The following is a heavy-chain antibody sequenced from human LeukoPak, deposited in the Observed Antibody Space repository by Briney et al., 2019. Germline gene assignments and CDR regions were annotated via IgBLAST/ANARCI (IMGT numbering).Heavy chain of an antibody. Sequence: SQTLSLTCAVSGGSISSGGYSWRWIRQPPGKGLEWIGYIYHSGSTYYNPSLKSRVTISVDRSKNQFSLKLSSVTAADTAVYYCARGLPRVYGDSNWFDPWGQGTLVTVSS. J-gene: IGHJ5*02. D-gene: IGHD4-17*01. CDR1: GGSISSGGYS. CDR3: ARGLPRVYGDSNWFDP. CDR2: IYHSGST. V-gene: IGHV4-30-2*01.